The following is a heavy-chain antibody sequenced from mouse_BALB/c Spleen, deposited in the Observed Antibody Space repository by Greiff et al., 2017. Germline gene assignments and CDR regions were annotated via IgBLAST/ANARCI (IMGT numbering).Heavy chain of an antibody. CDR1: GDSITSGY. V-gene: IGHV3-8*02. CDR2: ISYSGST. CDR3: ARLEGGDYDGPWFAY. D-gene: IGHD2-4*01. Sequence: DVQLQESGPSLVKPSQTLSLTCSVTGDSITSGYWNWIRKFPGNKLEYMGYISYSGSTYYNPSLKSRISITRDTSKNQYYLQLNSVTTEDTATYYCARLEGGDYDGPWFAYWGQGTLVTVSA. J-gene: IGHJ3*01.